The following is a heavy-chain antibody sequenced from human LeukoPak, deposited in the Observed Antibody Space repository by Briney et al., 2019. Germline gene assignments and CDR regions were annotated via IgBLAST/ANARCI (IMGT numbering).Heavy chain of an antibody. Sequence: GGSLRLSCAASGFTFSNHGMNWVRQAPGKGLEWVSGISGSGDTLYYADSVKGRFTISRDNSKNTLYLQMNSLRAEDTAVYYCAKTTLGYPIDYWGQGTLVTVSS. J-gene: IGHJ4*02. V-gene: IGHV3-23*01. CDR2: ISGSGDTL. D-gene: IGHD5-18*01. CDR1: GFTFSNHG. CDR3: AKTTLGYPIDY.